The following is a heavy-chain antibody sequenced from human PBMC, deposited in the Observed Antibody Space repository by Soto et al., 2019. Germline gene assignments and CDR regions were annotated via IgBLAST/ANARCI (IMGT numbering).Heavy chain of an antibody. CDR1: GYTFTGYY. J-gene: IGHJ6*02. CDR2: INPNSGGT. Sequence: ASVKVSCKASGYTFTGYYMHWVRQAPGQGLEWMGWINPNSGGTNYAQKFQGRVTMTRDTSISTAYMELSRLRSDDTAVYYCARDGDYDILTGQDNYGMDVWGQGTTGNGSS. D-gene: IGHD3-9*01. CDR3: ARDGDYDILTGQDNYGMDV. V-gene: IGHV1-2*02.